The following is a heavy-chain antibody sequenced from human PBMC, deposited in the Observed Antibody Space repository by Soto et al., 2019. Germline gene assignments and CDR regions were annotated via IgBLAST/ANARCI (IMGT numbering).Heavy chain of an antibody. CDR2: IDYDGTTT. J-gene: IGHJ1*01. D-gene: IGHD2-2*01. CDR3: ARGPRASSGGTGAY. CDR1: GFSFDSYW. Sequence: EVQLVESGGGLVQPGGSLRLSCAASGFSFDSYWMHWVRQAPGQGPVWVSRIDYDGTTTNYANSVKGRFTISRDNAKNTLYLQMNSLRPEDTAVNYGARGPRASSGGTGAYGGQGTLVTVSS. V-gene: IGHV3-74*01.